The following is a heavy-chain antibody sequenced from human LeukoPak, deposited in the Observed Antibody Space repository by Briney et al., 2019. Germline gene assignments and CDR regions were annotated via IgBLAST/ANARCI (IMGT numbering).Heavy chain of an antibody. CDR3: ARDMYYYDSSGSLGYAFDI. D-gene: IGHD3-22*01. J-gene: IGHJ3*02. V-gene: IGHV3-21*01. CDR1: GFTFSSYS. Sequence: GGSLRLSCAASGFTFSSYSMNWVRQAPGKGLEWVSSISSSSSNIYYADSVKGRFTISRDNAKNSLYLQMNSLRAEDTAVYYCARDMYYYDSSGSLGYAFDIWGQGTMVTVSS. CDR2: ISSSSSNI.